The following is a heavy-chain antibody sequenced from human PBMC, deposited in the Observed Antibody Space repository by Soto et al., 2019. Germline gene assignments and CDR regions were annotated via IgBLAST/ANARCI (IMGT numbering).Heavy chain of an antibody. D-gene: IGHD1-7*01. CDR1: GGSFSGYY. Sequence: LSLTCAVYGGSFSGYYWSWIRQPPGKGLEWIGEINHSGSTNYNPSLKSRVTISVDTSKNHFSLNLTSMTAADTAVYYCVRGGRTGTTLGTWGQGTLVTAPQ. CDR2: INHSGST. V-gene: IGHV4-34*01. CDR3: VRGGRTGTTLGT. J-gene: IGHJ5*02.